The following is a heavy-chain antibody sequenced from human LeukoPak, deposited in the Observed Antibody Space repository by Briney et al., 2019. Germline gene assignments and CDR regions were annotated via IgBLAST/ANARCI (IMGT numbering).Heavy chain of an antibody. Sequence: PGGSLRLSCAASGFTFSSDAMSWVRQAPGKGLEWVSGISGSGGSTYHADSVKGRFTISRDNSKNTLYLQMNGLRAEDTAVYYCAKLGSFSFQYWGQGTLVTVSS. V-gene: IGHV3-23*01. CDR3: AKLGSFSFQY. D-gene: IGHD3-10*01. CDR1: GFTFSSDA. J-gene: IGHJ1*01. CDR2: ISGSGGST.